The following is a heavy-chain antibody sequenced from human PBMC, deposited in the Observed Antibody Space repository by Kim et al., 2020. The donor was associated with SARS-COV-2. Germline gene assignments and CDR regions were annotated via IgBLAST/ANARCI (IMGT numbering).Heavy chain of an antibody. CDR3: ARRQWLADFDY. Sequence: SETLSLTCTVSGGSISSSSYYWGWIRQPPGKGLEWIGSIYYSGSTYYNPSLKSRVTISVDTSKNQFSLKLSSVTAADTAVYYCARRQWLADFDYWGQGTLVTVSS. J-gene: IGHJ4*02. D-gene: IGHD6-19*01. CDR2: IYYSGST. CDR1: GGSISSSSYY. V-gene: IGHV4-39*01.